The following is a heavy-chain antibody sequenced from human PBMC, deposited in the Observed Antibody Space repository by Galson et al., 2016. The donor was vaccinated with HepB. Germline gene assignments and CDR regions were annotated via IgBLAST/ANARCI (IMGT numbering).Heavy chain of an antibody. CDR1: GGSISSNNW. J-gene: IGHJ4*02. CDR3: ARDPFTPSRDTLILTDH. Sequence: LSLTCAVSGGSISSNNWWSWVRQPPGKGLEWIGEISHSGSTNYNPSLKSRVTISLDKSKNQFSLKLRSVTAADTAVYYCARDPFTPSRDTLILTDHWGQGTLVTVSS. D-gene: IGHD3-22*01. V-gene: IGHV4-4*02. CDR2: ISHSGST.